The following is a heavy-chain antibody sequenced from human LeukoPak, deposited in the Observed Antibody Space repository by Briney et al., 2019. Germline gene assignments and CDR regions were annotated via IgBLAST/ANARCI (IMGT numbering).Heavy chain of an antibody. D-gene: IGHD6-19*01. V-gene: IGHV3-23*01. CDR1: GLTFSSYA. CDR2: ISGAGGST. CDR3: AKLSAAAVVGRSTFDY. Sequence: GGSLRLSCAASGLTFSSYAMTWIRQAPGRGLEWVSAISGAGGSTYYADSVKGRFTVPRDNSGDTVFLQMNSLRAEDTAVYFCAKLSAAAVVGRSTFDYWGQGSEVTVSS. J-gene: IGHJ4*02.